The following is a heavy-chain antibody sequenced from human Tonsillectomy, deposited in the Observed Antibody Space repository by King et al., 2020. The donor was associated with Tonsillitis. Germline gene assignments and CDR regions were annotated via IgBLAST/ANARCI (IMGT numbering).Heavy chain of an antibody. CDR2: MYFSGST. CDR1: GGSIRNYY. Sequence: VQLQESGPGLVKPSETLSLTCTVSGGSIRNYYWSWSRQPPGKGLEWIGYMYFSGSTNYNPSLKSRVTISVDTSRNQFSLKLSSVTAADTALYYCARTHTSHGGLNWFDPWGQGTLVTVSS. CDR3: ARTHTSHGGLNWFDP. V-gene: IGHV4-59*08. J-gene: IGHJ5*02. D-gene: IGHD3-16*01.